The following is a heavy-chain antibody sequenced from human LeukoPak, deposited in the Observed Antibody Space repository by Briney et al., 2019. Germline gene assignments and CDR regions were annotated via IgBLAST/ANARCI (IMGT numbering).Heavy chain of an antibody. J-gene: IGHJ6*03. D-gene: IGHD3-10*01. CDR3: ARTYGSGSYYYYYYYYMDV. CDR2: IYTSGST. V-gene: IGHV4-4*07. Sequence: SETLSLTCTVSGGSISSYYWSWIRQPAGKGLEWIGRIYTSGSTNYNPSLKRRVTMSVDTSKNQFSLKLSSVTAADTAVYYCARTYGSGSYYYYYYYYMDVWGKGTTVTVSS. CDR1: GGSISSYY.